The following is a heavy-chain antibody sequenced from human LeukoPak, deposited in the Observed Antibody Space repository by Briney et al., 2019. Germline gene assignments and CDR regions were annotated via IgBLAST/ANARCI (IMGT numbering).Heavy chain of an antibody. CDR2: ISGNDGDT. CDR3: ARDVPDFWSGFDH. V-gene: IGHV1-18*01. D-gene: IGHD3-3*01. J-gene: IGHJ4*02. Sequence: GASVKVARKASDYPFTTYGLSWVRQAPGQGLEWMGQISGNDGDTTYAQKFQGRVTMTTDTGTTTAYMELTSLTSDDTAVYYCARDVPDFWSGFDHWGQGTLVTVSP. CDR1: DYPFTTYG.